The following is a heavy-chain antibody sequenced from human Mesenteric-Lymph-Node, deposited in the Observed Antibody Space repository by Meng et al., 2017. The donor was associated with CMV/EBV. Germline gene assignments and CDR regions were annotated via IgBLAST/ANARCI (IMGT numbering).Heavy chain of an antibody. D-gene: IGHD3-16*02. Sequence: GESLKISCAASGFTVISTYMSWVRQAPGKGLEWVAFMYGNDNTYHADSVKGRFTISRDNSKNTLYLQMNSLRVEDTAVYFCARGVLGLIPQDYWGQGTLVTVSS. CDR2: MYGNDNT. CDR3: ARGVLGLIPQDY. CDR1: GFTVISTY. J-gene: IGHJ4*02. V-gene: IGHV3-53*01.